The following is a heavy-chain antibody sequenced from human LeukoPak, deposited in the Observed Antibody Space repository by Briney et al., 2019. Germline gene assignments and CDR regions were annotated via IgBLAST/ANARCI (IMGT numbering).Heavy chain of an antibody. CDR3: AREETILLHAFDI. D-gene: IGHD3-3*01. J-gene: IGHJ3*02. V-gene: IGHV4-59*01. CDR2: IYYSGST. Sequence: PSETLSLTCTVSGGSISSYYWSWIRQPPGKGLEWIGYIYYSGSTNYNPSLKSRVTISVDTSKNQFSLKLSSVTAADTAVYYCAREETILLHAFDIWGQGTMVTVSS. CDR1: GGSISSYY.